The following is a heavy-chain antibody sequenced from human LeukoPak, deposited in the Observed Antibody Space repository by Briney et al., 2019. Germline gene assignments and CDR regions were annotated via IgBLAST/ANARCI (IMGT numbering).Heavy chain of an antibody. J-gene: IGHJ6*03. D-gene: IGHD1-7*01. Sequence: SETLSLTCTVSGGSISSYYWSWIRQPPGKGLEWIGYIYYSGSTNYNPSLKIRVTISVDTSKNQFSLKLSSVTAADTAVYYCARGPRYNWNYGWYMDVWGKGTTVTVSS. CDR3: ARGPRYNWNYGWYMDV. V-gene: IGHV4-59*01. CDR1: GGSISSYY. CDR2: IYYSGST.